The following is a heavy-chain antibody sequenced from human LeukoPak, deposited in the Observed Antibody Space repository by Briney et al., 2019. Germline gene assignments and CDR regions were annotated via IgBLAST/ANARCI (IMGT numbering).Heavy chain of an antibody. J-gene: IGHJ3*02. Sequence: GGSLRLSCAASGFTVSSNYTSWVRQAPGKGLEWVSVIYSGGSTYYADSVKGRFTISRDNSKNTLYLQMNSLRAEDTAVYYCAKHVSTKLPGVFDIWGQGTMVTVSS. D-gene: IGHD4-23*01. V-gene: IGHV3-66*04. CDR2: IYSGGST. CDR3: AKHVSTKLPGVFDI. CDR1: GFTVSSNY.